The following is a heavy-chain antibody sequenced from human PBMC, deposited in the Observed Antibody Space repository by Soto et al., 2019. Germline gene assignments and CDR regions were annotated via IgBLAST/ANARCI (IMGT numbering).Heavy chain of an antibody. D-gene: IGHD5-18*01. Sequence: EVQLVESGGGLVQPGGSLRLSCAASGFTLSGYWMHWVRQAPGKGLVWVSRINSDGSGISYADSVRGRFTISRDNAKNTLSLQMNSLRAEDPAVYYCARGLEYNYGRAFDIWGQGTMVTVSS. CDR3: ARGLEYNYGRAFDI. CDR1: GFTLSGYW. V-gene: IGHV3-74*01. J-gene: IGHJ3*02. CDR2: INSDGSGI.